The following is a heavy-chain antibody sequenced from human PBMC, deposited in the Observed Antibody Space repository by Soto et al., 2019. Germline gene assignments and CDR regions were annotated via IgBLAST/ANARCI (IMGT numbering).Heavy chain of an antibody. J-gene: IGHJ4*02. CDR2: IWYDGSNK. CDR3: SRYPGNCGGDCYQDF. V-gene: IGHV3-33*01. D-gene: IGHD2-21*02. Sequence: QVQLVETGGGVVQPGRSLRLSCAASGFTFSSYGMHWVRQAPGKGLEWVAVIWYDGSNKYYADSVKGRFTISRDNSKNTLSLQMTSLRAEDTAVYYCSRYPGNCGGDCYQDFWGQGTLVTVSS. CDR1: GFTFSSYG.